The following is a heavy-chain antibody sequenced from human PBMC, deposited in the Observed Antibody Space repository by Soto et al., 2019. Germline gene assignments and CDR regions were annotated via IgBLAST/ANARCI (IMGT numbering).Heavy chain of an antibody. D-gene: IGHD6-19*01. J-gene: IGHJ5*02. Sequence: SVKVSCKASGFSFTSSSVQWVRQARGQRLEWIGWIVVGTGHTNYAQKFQERVTISTLYLQMNSLRAEDTAVYYCAKALLGGSGWYDNWFDPWGQGTLVTVSS. V-gene: IGHV1-58*01. CDR1: GFSFTSSS. CDR2: IVVGTGHT. CDR3: AKALLGGSGWYDNWFDP.